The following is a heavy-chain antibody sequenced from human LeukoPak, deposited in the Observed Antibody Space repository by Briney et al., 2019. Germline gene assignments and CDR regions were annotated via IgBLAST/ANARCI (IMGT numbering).Heavy chain of an antibody. J-gene: IGHJ4*02. D-gene: IGHD6-19*01. CDR3: ARTIAVTGAFDH. V-gene: IGHV3-30*02. Sequence: GGSLRLSCAASGFSFSNYGMHWVRQAPGKGLEWVAFIRHDGSNKYYADSVKGRFTMSGDNSKNTLFLQMNSLRVEDTAVYYCARTIAVTGAFDHWGQGTLVTVSS. CDR2: IRHDGSNK. CDR1: GFSFSNYG.